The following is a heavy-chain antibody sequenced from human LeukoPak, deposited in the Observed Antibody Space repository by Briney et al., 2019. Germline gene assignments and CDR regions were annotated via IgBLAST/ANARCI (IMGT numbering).Heavy chain of an antibody. CDR2: IRGKANSYAT. Sequence: SGGSLRLSCAASGFTFSGSAMHWVRQASGKGLEWVGRIRGKANSYATAYAASVKGRFTISRDDSKNTAYLQMNSLKTEDTAVYYCTRSGIAVAGLHDYWGQGTLVTVSS. D-gene: IGHD6-19*01. CDR1: GFTFSGSA. J-gene: IGHJ4*02. CDR3: TRSGIAVAGLHDY. V-gene: IGHV3-73*01.